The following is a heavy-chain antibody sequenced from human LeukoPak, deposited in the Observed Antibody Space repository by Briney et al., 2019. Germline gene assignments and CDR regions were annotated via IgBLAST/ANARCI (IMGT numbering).Heavy chain of an antibody. J-gene: IGHJ4*02. CDR1: GFTFSSQA. CDR2: MSGSGMTI. D-gene: IGHD4-17*01. Sequence: GGSLRLSCAASGFTFSSQAMTWVRQAPGEGLEWVSGMSGSGMTIYYADSVKGRFIISRDNSKDTLYLQMNSLRVEDTAVYYCAKFVMATVTRPSFDYWGQGTLVTVSS. V-gene: IGHV3-23*01. CDR3: AKFVMATVTRPSFDY.